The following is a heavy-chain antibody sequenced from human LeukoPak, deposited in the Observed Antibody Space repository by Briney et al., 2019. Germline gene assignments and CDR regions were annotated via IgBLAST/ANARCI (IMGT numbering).Heavy chain of an antibody. D-gene: IGHD3-22*01. J-gene: IGHJ4*02. V-gene: IGHV4-39*07. CDR3: ARARAMIVPFDY. CDR2: INHSGST. CDR1: GGSISSGSYY. Sequence: SETLSLTCTVSGGSISSGSYYWSWIRQPPGKGLEWIGEINHSGSTNYNPSLKSRVTISVDTSKNQFSLKLSSVTAADTAVYYCARARAMIVPFDYWGQGTLVTVSS.